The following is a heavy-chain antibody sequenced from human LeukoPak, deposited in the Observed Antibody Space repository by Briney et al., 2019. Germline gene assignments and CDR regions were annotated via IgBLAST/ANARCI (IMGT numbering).Heavy chain of an antibody. Sequence: ASVKVSCKASGYTFTSYGISWVRQAPGQGLEWMGWISAYNGNTNYAQKLQGRGTMTTDTSTSTAYMELRSLRSDDTAVYYCARYYDFWSGYYKYYFDYWGQGTLVTVSS. CDR3: ARYYDFWSGYYKYYFDY. CDR1: GYTFTSYG. J-gene: IGHJ4*02. CDR2: ISAYNGNT. D-gene: IGHD3-3*01. V-gene: IGHV1-18*01.